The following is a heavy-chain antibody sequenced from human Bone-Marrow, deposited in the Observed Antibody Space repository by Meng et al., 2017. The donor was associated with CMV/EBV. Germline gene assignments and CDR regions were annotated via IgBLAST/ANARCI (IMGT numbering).Heavy chain of an antibody. Sequence: ASVKVSCKASGYTFTSYGISWVRQAPGQGLEWMGWISAYNGNTNYAQKLQGRVTMTTDTSTSTAYMELRSLRSDDTAAYYCARDLCNNGVCSLDYWGQGTLVTVSS. V-gene: IGHV1-18*01. CDR3: ARDLCNNGVCSLDY. J-gene: IGHJ4*02. D-gene: IGHD2-8*01. CDR1: GYTFTSYG. CDR2: ISAYNGNT.